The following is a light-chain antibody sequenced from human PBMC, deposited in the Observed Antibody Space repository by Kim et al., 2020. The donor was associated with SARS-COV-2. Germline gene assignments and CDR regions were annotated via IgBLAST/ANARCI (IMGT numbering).Light chain of an antibody. CDR2: KAS. V-gene: IGKV1-5*03. J-gene: IGKJ1*01. Sequence: DIQMTQSPSTLSASIGDRVIITCRASKSISSWLAWYQQKPGKAPKLLIYKASTLDSGVPSRFSGGGSGTEFILTISSLQPDDVATYFCQQYDGYTTFGQGTKVDIK. CDR3: QQYDGYTT. CDR1: KSISSW.